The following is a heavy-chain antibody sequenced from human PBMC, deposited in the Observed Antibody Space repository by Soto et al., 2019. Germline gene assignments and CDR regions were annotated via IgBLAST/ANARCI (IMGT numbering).Heavy chain of an antibody. CDR3: ARYSALSGTYYFDY. Sequence: QVQLQESGPGLVKPSGTLSLTCDVSGASISSVYWWSWVRQSPGKGLEWIGEISQRGSANYRPSLKSRVTMSLATSNNQFSLRLTSVTAADTAVYYCARYSALSGTYYFDYWGQGTLVTVSS. CDR1: GASISSVYW. J-gene: IGHJ4*02. V-gene: IGHV4-4*02. D-gene: IGHD6-13*01. CDR2: ISQRGSA.